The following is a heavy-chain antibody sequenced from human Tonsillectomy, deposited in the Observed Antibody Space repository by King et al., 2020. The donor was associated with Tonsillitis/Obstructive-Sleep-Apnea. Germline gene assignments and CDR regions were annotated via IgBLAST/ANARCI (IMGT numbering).Heavy chain of an antibody. J-gene: IGHJ3*02. Sequence: VQLVESGGGLVQPGGSLRLSCAASGFTFSNYWMIWVRQAPGKGLEWVANRKQEVSEKYYVDSVKGRFTISRDNAKNSLYLQMNSLRAEDTAVYYCARVSDNKNRGDAFDIWGQGTMVTVSS. V-gene: IGHV3-7*04. CDR2: RKQEVSEK. CDR3: ARVSDNKNRGDAFDI. CDR1: GFTFSNYW. D-gene: IGHD1-14*01.